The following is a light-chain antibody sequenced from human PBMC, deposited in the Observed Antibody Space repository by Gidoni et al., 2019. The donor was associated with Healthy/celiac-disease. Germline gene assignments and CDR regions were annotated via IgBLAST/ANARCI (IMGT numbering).Light chain of an antibody. CDR3: CSYAGSSTVV. Sequence: QSALTQPASVSGPPGQPITISSTGTSSDVGSYNLVSWYQQHPGKAPKLMIYEVSKRPSGVSNRFSGSKSGNTASLTSSGLQAEDEADYYCCSYAGSSTVVFGGGTKLTVL. V-gene: IGLV2-23*02. CDR2: EVS. J-gene: IGLJ2*01. CDR1: SSDVGSYNL.